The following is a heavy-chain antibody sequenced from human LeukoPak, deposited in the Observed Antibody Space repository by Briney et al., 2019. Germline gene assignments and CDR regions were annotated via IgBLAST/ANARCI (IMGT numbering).Heavy chain of an antibody. Sequence: PGGSLRLSCAASGFTFSNYAIHWVRQAPGKGLEWVAVISYDGNNKYYADSVKGRFTISRDNSKNTLYLQMNNLRAEDTAVYYCARQWIQLWLIDYWGQGTLVTVSS. V-gene: IGHV3-30-3*01. CDR1: GFTFSNYA. CDR3: ARQWIQLWLIDY. J-gene: IGHJ4*02. CDR2: ISYDGNNK. D-gene: IGHD5-18*01.